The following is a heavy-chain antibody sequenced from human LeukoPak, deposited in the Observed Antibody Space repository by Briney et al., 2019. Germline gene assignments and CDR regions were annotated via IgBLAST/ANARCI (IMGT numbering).Heavy chain of an antibody. D-gene: IGHD2-8*01. Sequence: SQTLSLTCSVSGGSISSGNYYWSWIRQPAGKGLEWIGRIYSSGSTNHNPSLKSRVTISADTSKNQFPLKLSSVTGADTAVYYCASTDTNGGAFDMWGQGTMVTVSS. V-gene: IGHV4-61*02. CDR2: IYSSGST. CDR1: GGSISSGNYY. CDR3: ASTDTNGGAFDM. J-gene: IGHJ3*02.